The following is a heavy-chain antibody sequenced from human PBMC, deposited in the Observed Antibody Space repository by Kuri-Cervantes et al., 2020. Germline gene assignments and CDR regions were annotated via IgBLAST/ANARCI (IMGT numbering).Heavy chain of an antibody. CDR3: AGLRANSNRAFDI. J-gene: IGHJ3*02. CDR1: GFTFSDHY. CDR2: ISSRSSYI. Sequence: GGSLRLSCAASGFTFSDHYMSWVRQAPGKGLEWVSSISSRSSYIYYADSVKGRFTISRDNAKNTLYLQTTTLRAEDTAVFFCAGLRANSNRAFDIWGQGTMVTVSS. D-gene: IGHD5-12*01. V-gene: IGHV3-21*01.